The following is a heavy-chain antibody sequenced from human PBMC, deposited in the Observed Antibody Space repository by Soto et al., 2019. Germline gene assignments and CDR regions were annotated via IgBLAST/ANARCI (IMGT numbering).Heavy chain of an antibody. CDR1: GFTFSSYA. D-gene: IGHD3-22*01. Sequence: QVQLVESGGGVVQPGGSLRLSCAASGFTFSSYAMHWVRQAPGKGLEWVAVISYEGSKKYYADSVKGRFTISRDNSKNTLYLQMNSLRAEDTAVYYCASGYYDSSGYSPHYWGQGTLVTVSS. V-gene: IGHV3-30-3*01. J-gene: IGHJ4*02. CDR3: ASGYYDSSGYSPHY. CDR2: ISYEGSKK.